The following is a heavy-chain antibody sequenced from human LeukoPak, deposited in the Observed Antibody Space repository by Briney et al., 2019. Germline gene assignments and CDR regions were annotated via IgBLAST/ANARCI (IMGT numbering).Heavy chain of an antibody. Sequence: GGSLRLSCAASGFTFSSYAMHWVRQAPGKGLEWVANVKQDGSEKYYVASVKGRFTISRDNAKNSLYLQMNSLRAEDTAVYYCATRYFDLWGRGTLVTVSS. J-gene: IGHJ2*01. V-gene: IGHV3-7*01. CDR2: VKQDGSEK. CDR1: GFTFSSYA. CDR3: ATRYFDL.